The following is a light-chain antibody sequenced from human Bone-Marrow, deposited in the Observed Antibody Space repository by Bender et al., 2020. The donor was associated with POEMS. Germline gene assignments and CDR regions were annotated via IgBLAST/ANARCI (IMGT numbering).Light chain of an antibody. V-gene: IGLV1-44*01. Sequence: QSVLTQPPLASGTPGQRVTISCSGSSSNIGTNPVNWYQQLPGTAPKLLIYINNQRPSGVPDRFSGSKSGTSASLANSGLQSEDEADYYCAAWEDSLNGWVFGGGTKLTVL. CDR2: INN. CDR1: SSNIGTNP. CDR3: AAWEDSLNGWV. J-gene: IGLJ3*02.